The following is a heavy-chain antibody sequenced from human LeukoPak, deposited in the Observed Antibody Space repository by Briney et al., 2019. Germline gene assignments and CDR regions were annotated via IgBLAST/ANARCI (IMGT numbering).Heavy chain of an antibody. CDR1: GFSFSSMP. V-gene: IGHV3-23*01. D-gene: IGHD3/OR15-3a*01. CDR2: ISGSGGST. CDR3: VIGPRQKRGLNTY. Sequence: GGSLRLSCAASGFSFSSMPMSWVRQAPEKGLDWVSGISGSGGSTYYADSVKDRFTISRDNSKNTLYLQMNSLRAEDSAIYYCVIGPRQKRGLNTYWGQGTPVTVSS. J-gene: IGHJ4*02.